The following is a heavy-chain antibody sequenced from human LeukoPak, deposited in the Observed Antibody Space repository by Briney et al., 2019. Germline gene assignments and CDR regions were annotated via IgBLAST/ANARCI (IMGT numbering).Heavy chain of an antibody. Sequence: PSETLSLTCTVSGGSISSYYWSWIRQPPGKGLEWIGYIYYSGSTNYNPSLKSRVTISVDTSKNQFSLKLSSVTAADTAVYYCARVFSSGLYGSPGMDVWGKGTTVTVSS. D-gene: IGHD6-19*01. J-gene: IGHJ6*04. CDR2: IYYSGST. CDR3: ARVFSSGLYGSPGMDV. CDR1: GGSISSYY. V-gene: IGHV4-59*01.